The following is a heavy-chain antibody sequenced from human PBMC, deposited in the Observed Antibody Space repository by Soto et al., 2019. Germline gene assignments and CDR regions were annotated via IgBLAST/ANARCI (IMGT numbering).Heavy chain of an antibody. Sequence: PGESLKISCKASGYTFSDYWIGWVRQMPGKGLEWMGRIYPGDPDSDNRDSSSFHGHVTISTDKSTATAYPQWSSLKTSDTAIYYCARHVDGYGPSLDYWGQGTLVTVSS. CDR2: IYPGDPDSDN. D-gene: IGHD3-10*01. J-gene: IGHJ4*02. V-gene: IGHV5-51*01. CDR1: GYTFSDYW. CDR3: ARHVDGYGPSLDY.